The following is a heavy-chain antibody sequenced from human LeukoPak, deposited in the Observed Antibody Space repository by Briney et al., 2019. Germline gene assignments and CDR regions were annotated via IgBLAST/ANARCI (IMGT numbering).Heavy chain of an antibody. CDR2: TYYRSKWNY. D-gene: IGHD3-10*01. CDR1: GYSVSGNTAA. Sequence: SQTLSLTCAISGYSVSGNTAAWNWIRQSPSRGLEWLGRTYYRSKWNYDYAVSVKGRITINPDTSNTQFSLQQNSMTHDDAAFYYCGRAEGSGSYYAWGRGTLVSVS. V-gene: IGHV6-1*01. CDR3: GRAEGSGSYYA. J-gene: IGHJ4*02.